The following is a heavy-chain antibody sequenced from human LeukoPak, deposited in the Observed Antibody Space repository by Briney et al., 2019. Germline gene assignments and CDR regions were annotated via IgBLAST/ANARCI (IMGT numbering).Heavy chain of an antibody. V-gene: IGHV4-59*01. CDR3: ARKNRATNFDY. J-gene: IGHJ4*02. D-gene: IGHD2/OR15-2a*01. CDR1: GGSISSYY. CDR2: IYHSGST. Sequence: SETLSLTCTVSGGSISSYYWSWIRQPPGKGLEWIGYIYHSGSTNYNPSLKSRVTISVDTSKNQFSLKLSSVTAADTAVYYCARKNRATNFDYWGQGTLVTVSS.